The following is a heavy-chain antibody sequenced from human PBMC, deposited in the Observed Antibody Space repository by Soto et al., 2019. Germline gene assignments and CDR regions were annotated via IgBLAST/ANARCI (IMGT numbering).Heavy chain of an antibody. V-gene: IGHV4-4*07. CDR1: GGSISSYY. Sequence: PSETLSLTCTVSGGSISSYYWSWIRQATGKGLEWIGRIYTSGGTNYNPSLKSRVTMSVDTSKKQFSLKLSSVTAADTAVYYCARGAAAGAGYGMDVWGQGTTVTVSS. J-gene: IGHJ6*02. D-gene: IGHD6-13*01. CDR3: ARGAAAGAGYGMDV. CDR2: IYTSGGT.